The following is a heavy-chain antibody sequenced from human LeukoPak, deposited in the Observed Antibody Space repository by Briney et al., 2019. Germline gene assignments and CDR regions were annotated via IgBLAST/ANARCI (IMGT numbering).Heavy chain of an antibody. CDR1: GGTFSSYA. CDR3: ARGRGYSYGSFDY. Sequence: SVKVSCKASGGTFSSYAISWVRQAPGQGLEWMGGIIPIFGTANYAQKFQGRVTITADESTSTAYMELSSLRSEDTAVYYSARGRGYSYGSFDYWGQGTLVTVSS. J-gene: IGHJ4*02. D-gene: IGHD5-18*01. V-gene: IGHV1-69*01. CDR2: IIPIFGTA.